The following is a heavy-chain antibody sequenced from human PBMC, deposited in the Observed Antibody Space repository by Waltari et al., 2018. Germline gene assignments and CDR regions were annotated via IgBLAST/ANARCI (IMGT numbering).Heavy chain of an antibody. D-gene: IGHD2-15*01. CDR1: GFSLTTTGVG. CDR2: VYWDDDK. Sequence: QITLKESGPMLVKPTQTLTLNCTFSGFSLTTTGVGVGWIRQPPGKALEWLAVVYWDDDKRYSPSLKSRLTITKDTSKNQVVLTMANLGPVDTATYYCAHSTRPRHVSGYWYWYFDLWGRGTLVTVSS. V-gene: IGHV2-5*02. J-gene: IGHJ2*01. CDR3: AHSTRPRHVSGYWYWYFDL.